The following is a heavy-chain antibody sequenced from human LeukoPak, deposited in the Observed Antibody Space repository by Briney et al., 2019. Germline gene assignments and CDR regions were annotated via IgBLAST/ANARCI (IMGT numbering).Heavy chain of an antibody. J-gene: IGHJ4*02. CDR2: IKQDGSGK. CDR1: GFTFSRYW. CDR3: ARANGDCTY. V-gene: IGHV3-7*01. Sequence: GGSLRLSCAASGFTFSRYWMTWVRQAPGKGLEWVANIKQDGSGKYYMDSVRGRFTISRDNAKNSLYLQMNSLRAEDTAVYYCARANGDCTYWGQGTLVTVSS. D-gene: IGHD2-21*02.